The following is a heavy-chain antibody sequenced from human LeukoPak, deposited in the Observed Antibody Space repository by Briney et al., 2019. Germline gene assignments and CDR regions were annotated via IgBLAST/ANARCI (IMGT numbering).Heavy chain of an antibody. V-gene: IGHV4-39*02. CDR2: FYYSGST. CDR1: GGSISSSSYY. Sequence: PSGTLSLTCTVSGGSISSSSYYWGWIRQPPGKGLEWIASFYYSGSTYYNPSLKSRVTISVDTSKNHFSLKLSSVTAADTAVYYCARRGYYDSSAYFDYWGQGTLVT. CDR3: ARRGYYDSSAYFDY. J-gene: IGHJ4*02. D-gene: IGHD3-22*01.